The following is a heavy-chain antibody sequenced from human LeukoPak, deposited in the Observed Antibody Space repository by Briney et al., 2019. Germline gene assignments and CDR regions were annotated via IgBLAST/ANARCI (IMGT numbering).Heavy chain of an antibody. CDR3: ARDMVRGGDYYYYMDV. D-gene: IGHD3-10*01. V-gene: IGHV1-18*01. CDR2: ISAYNGNT. J-gene: IGHJ6*03. CDR1: GYTFTSYG. Sequence: ASVKVSCKASGYTFTSYGISWVRQAPGQGLEWMGWISAYNGNTNHAQKFQGRVTMTTDTSTTTAYMELTSLRSDDTAVYYCARDMVRGGDYYYYMDVWGKGTTVTVSS.